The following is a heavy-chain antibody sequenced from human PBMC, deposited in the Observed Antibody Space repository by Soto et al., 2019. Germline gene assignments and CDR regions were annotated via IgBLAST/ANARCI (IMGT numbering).Heavy chain of an antibody. CDR2: TYYRSNWRH. V-gene: IGHV6-1*01. Sequence: XQPLSLTSAISGDSVSSNTAACNLIRSSPSRGLEWLGRTYYRSNWRHDYAVSVRSRITVNPDTSKNHFSLQLNSVTPDDTAVYYCARGVAGSGFDLWGQGTLVTVSS. J-gene: IGHJ4*02. D-gene: IGHD6-19*01. CDR1: GDSVSSNTAA. CDR3: ARGVAGSGFDL.